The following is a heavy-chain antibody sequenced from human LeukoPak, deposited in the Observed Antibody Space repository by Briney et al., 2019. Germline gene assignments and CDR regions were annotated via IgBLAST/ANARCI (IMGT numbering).Heavy chain of an antibody. Sequence: GGSLRLSCVASGFTFSRHGMHWVRQAPGKGLEWISAISDSGANTYYADSVKGQFTISRDNSKNTLYLQMSSLRAEDTAVYYCSSRDPCSGGTCYALAYWGQGILVTVSS. D-gene: IGHD2-15*01. CDR2: ISDSGANT. CDR3: SSRDPCSGGTCYALAY. CDR1: GFTFSRHG. V-gene: IGHV3-23*01. J-gene: IGHJ4*02.